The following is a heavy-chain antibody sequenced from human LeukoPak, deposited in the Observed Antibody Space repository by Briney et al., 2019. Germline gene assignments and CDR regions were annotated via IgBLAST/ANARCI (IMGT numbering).Heavy chain of an antibody. CDR1: GFTFSSYA. D-gene: IGHD1-26*01. Sequence: GGSLRLSCAASGFTFSSYAMHWVRQAPGKGLEYVSAISSNGGSTYYANSVKGRFTISRDNSKNTLYLQMGSLRAEDVAVYYCARDSGSYHAYFDYWGQGTLVTVSS. CDR3: ARDSGSYHAYFDY. V-gene: IGHV3-64*01. J-gene: IGHJ4*02. CDR2: ISSNGGST.